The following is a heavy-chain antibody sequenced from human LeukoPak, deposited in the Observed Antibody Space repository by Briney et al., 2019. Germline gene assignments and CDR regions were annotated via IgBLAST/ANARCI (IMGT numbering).Heavy chain of an antibody. CDR1: GFTFSDYY. D-gene: IGHD6-13*01. CDR2: ISSSGSTI. Sequence: PGGSLRLSCAASGFTFSDYYMSWIRQAPGKGLEWVSYISSSGSTIYYADSVKGRFTISRDNAKNSLYLQMNSLRAEDTAVYYCASIYSSSGTDAFDIWGQGTMVTVSS. CDR3: ASIYSSSGTDAFDI. V-gene: IGHV3-11*01. J-gene: IGHJ3*02.